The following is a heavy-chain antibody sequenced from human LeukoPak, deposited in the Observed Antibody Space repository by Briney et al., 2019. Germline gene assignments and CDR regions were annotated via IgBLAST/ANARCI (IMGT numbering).Heavy chain of an antibody. D-gene: IGHD3-22*01. J-gene: IGHJ3*02. CDR3: ARGYYYDSSGLDAFDI. Sequence: PGGSLRLSCAASGFTVSSNYMSWVRQAPGKGLEWVSVIYSGGSTYYADSVKGRFTISRDNSKNTLYLQMNSLRAEDTAVYYCARGYYYDSSGLDAFDIWGQGTMVTVSS. CDR2: IYSGGST. V-gene: IGHV3-53*01. CDR1: GFTVSSNY.